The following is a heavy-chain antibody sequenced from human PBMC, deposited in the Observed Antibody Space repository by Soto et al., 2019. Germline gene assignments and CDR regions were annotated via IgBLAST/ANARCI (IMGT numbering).Heavy chain of an antibody. CDR3: ASRYSSSWLPDY. Sequence: SETLSLTCAVYGGSFSGYYWSWIRQPPGKGLEWIGEINHSGSTNYNPSLKSRVTISVDTSKNQFSLKLSSVTAADTAVYYCASRYSSSWLPDYWGQGTLVTVSS. CDR2: INHSGST. V-gene: IGHV4-34*01. D-gene: IGHD6-13*01. CDR1: GGSFSGYY. J-gene: IGHJ4*02.